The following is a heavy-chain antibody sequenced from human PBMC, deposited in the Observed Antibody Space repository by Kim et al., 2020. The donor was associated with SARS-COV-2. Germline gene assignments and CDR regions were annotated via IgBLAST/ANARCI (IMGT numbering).Heavy chain of an antibody. D-gene: IGHD3-3*01. J-gene: IGHJ6*02. CDR1: GFTFSSYS. CDR3: AREGGGLLYRISGYYYGMDV. V-gene: IGHV3-48*02. Sequence: GGSLRLSCAASGFTFSSYSMNWVRQAPGKGLEWVSYISSSSSTIYYADSVKGRFTISRDNAKNSLYLQMNSLRDEDTAVYYCAREGGGLLYRISGYYYGMDVWGQGTTVTVSS. CDR2: ISSSSSTI.